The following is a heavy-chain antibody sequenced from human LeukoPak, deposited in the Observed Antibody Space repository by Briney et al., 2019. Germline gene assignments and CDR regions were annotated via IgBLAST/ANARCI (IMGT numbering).Heavy chain of an antibody. V-gene: IGHV3-23*01. D-gene: IGHD3-10*01. CDR2: ISGSGGST. J-gene: IGHJ4*02. Sequence: TGGSLRLSCAASGFTFSSYGVSWVRQDPGKGLEWVSAISGSGGSTHYADSVKGRFIISRDNSKNTLYLQMNSLRAEDTAVYYCARGYGSGSYMYYWGQGTLVTVSS. CDR3: ARGYGSGSYMYY. CDR1: GFTFSSYG.